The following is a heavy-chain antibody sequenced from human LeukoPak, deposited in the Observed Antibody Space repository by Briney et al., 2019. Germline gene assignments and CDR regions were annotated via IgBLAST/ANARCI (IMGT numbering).Heavy chain of an antibody. CDR3: ARDYGPYPGCSWFDP. Sequence: ASVKVSCKASGYTFTGYYIHWVRQAPGQGLEWMGRINCNGGGTSYAQKFQGRVTMTRDTSISTAYMELDRLTSDDTAVYYYARDYGPYPGCSWFDPWGQGTLVTVSS. CDR2: INCNGGGT. J-gene: IGHJ5*02. V-gene: IGHV1-2*06. CDR1: GYTFTGYY. D-gene: IGHD2-21*01.